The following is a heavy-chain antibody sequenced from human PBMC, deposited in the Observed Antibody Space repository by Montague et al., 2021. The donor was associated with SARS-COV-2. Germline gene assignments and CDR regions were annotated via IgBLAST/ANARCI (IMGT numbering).Heavy chain of an antibody. V-gene: IGHV3-7*05. CDR2: IKPDGSDK. CDR1: GFSFSTFW. CDR3: ARDPNWGAH. J-gene: IGHJ4*02. D-gene: IGHD7-27*01. Sequence: SLRLSCLASGFSFSTFWMTWVRQAPGKGLEWVASIKPDGSDKYYXESVKGRFTISRDNARNSLYLQLNNLRAEDTAVYYCARDPNWGAHWGQGNLVTVSS.